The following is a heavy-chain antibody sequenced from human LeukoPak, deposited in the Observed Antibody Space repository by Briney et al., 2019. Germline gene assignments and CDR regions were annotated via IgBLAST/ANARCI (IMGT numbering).Heavy chain of an antibody. J-gene: IGHJ4*02. CDR1: GFTFSSYE. D-gene: IGHD6-19*01. CDR3: ARGGSLGY. CDR2: ISSSGSAI. Sequence: PGGSLRLSCAASGFTFSSYEMNWVRQAPGKGLEWVSKISSSGSAIYYADSVKSRFTISRDNAKSSLYLQMNSLRVEATAVYYCARGGSLGYWGQGTLVTVSS. V-gene: IGHV3-48*03.